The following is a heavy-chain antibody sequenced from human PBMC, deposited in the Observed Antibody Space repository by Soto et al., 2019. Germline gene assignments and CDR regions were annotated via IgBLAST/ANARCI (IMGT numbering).Heavy chain of an antibody. CDR1: GFTFSSYG. V-gene: IGHV3-30*18. Sequence: GGSLRLSCAASGFTFSSYGMHWVRQAPGKGLEWVAVISYDGSNKYYADSVKGRFTISRDNSKNTLYLQMNSLRAEDTAVYYSAKDTYVIVGATYYDYWGQGTLVTVSS. D-gene: IGHD1-26*01. CDR3: AKDTYVIVGATYYDY. CDR2: ISYDGSNK. J-gene: IGHJ4*02.